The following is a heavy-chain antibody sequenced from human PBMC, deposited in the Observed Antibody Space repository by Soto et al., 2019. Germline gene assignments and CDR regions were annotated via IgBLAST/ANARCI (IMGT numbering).Heavy chain of an antibody. Sequence: GSLRLSCAASGITFSNYAMSWVHQAPGKGLEWVSAISGSGGSTYYADSVKGRFTISRDNSKNTLYLQMNSLRAEDTAVYYCAKDSYSYGYWYYWGQGTLVTVSS. D-gene: IGHD5-18*01. CDR1: GITFSNYA. V-gene: IGHV3-23*01. CDR3: AKDSYSYGYWYY. J-gene: IGHJ4*02. CDR2: ISGSGGST.